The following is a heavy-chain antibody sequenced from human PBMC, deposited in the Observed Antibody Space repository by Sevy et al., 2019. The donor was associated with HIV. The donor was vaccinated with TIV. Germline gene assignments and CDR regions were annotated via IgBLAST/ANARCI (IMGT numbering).Heavy chain of an antibody. CDR2: ISHDSRYI. CDR3: ARDFTIFGVVSGIDY. D-gene: IGHD3-3*01. CDR1: GFNFRTYS. Sequence: GGSLRLSCAASGFNFRTYSMNWVRQAPGKGLEWLSSISHDSRYIYYSDSVKGRFTISRANAKNLLFLQMNNLRVEDTAIYYCARDFTIFGVVSGIDYWGQGYLVTVSS. J-gene: IGHJ4*02. V-gene: IGHV3-21*04.